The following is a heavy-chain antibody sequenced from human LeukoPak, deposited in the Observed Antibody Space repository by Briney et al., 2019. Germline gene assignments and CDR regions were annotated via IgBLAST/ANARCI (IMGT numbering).Heavy chain of an antibody. CDR2: ILGSGGST. J-gene: IGHJ4*02. V-gene: IGHV3-23*01. D-gene: IGHD3-9*01. Sequence: GGSLRLSCAASGFTFSNYAMSWVRQAPGKRLEWVSAILGSGGSTYYADSVKGRFTVSRDNSKSTLYLQMNSLRAEDTALYYCAKWGDNDVLTGYYVPDYWGQGTPVTVSS. CDR1: GFTFSNYA. CDR3: AKWGDNDVLTGYYVPDY.